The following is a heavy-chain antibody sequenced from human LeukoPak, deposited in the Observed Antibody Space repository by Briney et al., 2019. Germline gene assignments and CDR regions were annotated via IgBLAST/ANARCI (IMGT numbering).Heavy chain of an antibody. Sequence: GGSLRLSCAASGFTVSSKYMTWVRQAPGMGLEWLSAIYSGGDTYYADSVRGRFTISRDNSKNMVYLQMRSLRAEDTAVYYCVRDRSASSDYYALGYWGQGTLVTVSS. D-gene: IGHD3-22*01. V-gene: IGHV3-66*01. CDR1: GFTVSSKY. CDR2: IYSGGDT. CDR3: VRDRSASSDYYALGY. J-gene: IGHJ4*02.